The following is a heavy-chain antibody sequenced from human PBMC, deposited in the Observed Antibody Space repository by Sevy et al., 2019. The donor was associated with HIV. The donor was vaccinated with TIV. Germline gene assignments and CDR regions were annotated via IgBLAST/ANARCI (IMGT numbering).Heavy chain of an antibody. Sequence: GGSLRLSCKPSGFTFITYAMNWVRQAPGKGLEWVSTIYGSGGATYYADSVKGRFTISRDNAMNSLYLQINSLRVEDTAVYYCVRDPHFDFWNGYYVNFDFWGQGTLVTVSS. CDR3: VRDPHFDFWNGYYVNFDF. D-gene: IGHD3-3*01. CDR2: IYGSGGAT. J-gene: IGHJ4*02. V-gene: IGHV3-23*01. CDR1: GFTFITYA.